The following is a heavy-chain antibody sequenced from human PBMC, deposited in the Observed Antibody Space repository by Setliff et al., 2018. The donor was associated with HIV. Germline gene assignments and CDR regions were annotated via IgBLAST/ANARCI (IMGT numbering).Heavy chain of an antibody. J-gene: IGHJ5*02. CDR1: GGSFRGYY. D-gene: IGHD6-13*01. V-gene: IGHV4-34*01. CDR2: IDHSGST. CDR3: ARGTKGSRWSVTRINWFDT. Sequence: PSETLSLTCAVYGGSFRGYYWNWIRQSPDKGLEWIGEIDHSGSTNYNPSLRSRVIMSADTPKSQFSLNLTSLTAGDTAVYYCARGTKGSRWSVTRINWFDTWGQGTLVTSPQ.